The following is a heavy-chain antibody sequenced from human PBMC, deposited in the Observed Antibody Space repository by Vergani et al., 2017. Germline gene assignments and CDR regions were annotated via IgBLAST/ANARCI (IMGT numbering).Heavy chain of an antibody. CDR3: TTDPRYCGDGSCYWLRDHHYYGMDV. Sequence: EVHLEESGGGIVKPGGSLRLSCVASGFSFRNAWMNWVRRTPGKGLEWVGRIKSTFDRGTTDYAAAVKGRFTISRDDSKNTLFLQMNGLKTEDIGVYYCTTDPRYCGDGSCYWLRDHHYYGMDVWGQGTTVTVSS. J-gene: IGHJ6*02. CDR2: IKSTFDRGTT. CDR1: GFSFRNAW. D-gene: IGHD2-21*01. V-gene: IGHV3-15*07.